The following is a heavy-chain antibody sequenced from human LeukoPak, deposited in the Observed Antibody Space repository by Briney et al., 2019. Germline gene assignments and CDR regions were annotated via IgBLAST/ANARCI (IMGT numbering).Heavy chain of an antibody. CDR2: IKEDGSDK. CDR3: ARPSFTQGSYFDY. V-gene: IGHV3-7*01. CDR1: GFTFSSYS. D-gene: IGHD2-15*01. J-gene: IGHJ4*02. Sequence: PGGSLRLSCAASGFTFSSYSMNWVRQAPGKGLEWVANIKEDGSDKNYVESMKGRYTISRDNAKNSLYLQMNSLSAEDTAVYYCARPSFTQGSYFDYWGQGTLVTVSS.